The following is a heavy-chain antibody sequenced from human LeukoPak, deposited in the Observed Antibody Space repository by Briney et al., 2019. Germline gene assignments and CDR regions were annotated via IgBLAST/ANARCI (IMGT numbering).Heavy chain of an antibody. J-gene: IGHJ3*02. V-gene: IGHV3-23*01. CDR3: AKDLSYLAYDFWSGYPDAFDI. Sequence: GGSRRLSCAASGFTFSSYAMSWVRQAPGKGLEWVSAISGSGGSTYYADSVKGRFTISRDNSKNTLYLQMNSLRAEDTAVYYCAKDLSYLAYDFWSGYPDAFDIWGQGTMVTVSS. D-gene: IGHD3-3*01. CDR2: ISGSGGST. CDR1: GFTFSSYA.